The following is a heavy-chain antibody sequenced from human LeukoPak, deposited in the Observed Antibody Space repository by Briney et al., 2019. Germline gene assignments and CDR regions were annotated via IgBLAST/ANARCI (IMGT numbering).Heavy chain of an antibody. CDR1: GFTVSSNY. V-gene: IGHV3-53*01. J-gene: IGHJ5*02. D-gene: IGHD6-6*01. CDR2: IYSGGST. Sequence: PGGSLRLSCAASGFTVSSNYMSWVRQAPGKGLERVSVIYSGGSTYYADSVKGRFTISRDNSKNTLYLQMNSLRAEDTAVYYCARVLTSSSSLSWGQGTLVTVSS. CDR3: ARVLTSSSSLS.